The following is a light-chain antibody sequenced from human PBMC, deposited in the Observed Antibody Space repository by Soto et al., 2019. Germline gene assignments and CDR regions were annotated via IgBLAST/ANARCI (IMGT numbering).Light chain of an antibody. CDR2: KAS. Sequence: DIQMTQSPSTLSASVGDSVIITCRASQTIGSWLAWYQQKPGKVPKLLIHKASSLESGVSSRFSGSGSGTEFTLTIRSLQPDAFATYYCQQYSSLSAFGPGTKVDIK. CDR3: QQYSSLSA. CDR1: QTIGSW. V-gene: IGKV1-5*03. J-gene: IGKJ3*01.